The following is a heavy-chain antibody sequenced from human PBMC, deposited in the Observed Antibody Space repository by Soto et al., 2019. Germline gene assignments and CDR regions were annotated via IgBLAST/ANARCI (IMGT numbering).Heavy chain of an antibody. V-gene: IGHV3-74*01. Sequence: EVQLVESGGGLVQPGGSLRLSCAASGFTLSSYWMHWHRQAPGTGLVWVSRINSDRSSTSYADSVKGRFTISRDNAKNTRDLEMISLRAEDTAVYHCARRYHRCGYLEYYFDYWGSGTLVTVSS. CDR3: ARRYHRCGYLEYYFDY. CDR2: INSDRSST. J-gene: IGHJ4*01. CDR1: GFTLSSYW. D-gene: IGHD3-22*01.